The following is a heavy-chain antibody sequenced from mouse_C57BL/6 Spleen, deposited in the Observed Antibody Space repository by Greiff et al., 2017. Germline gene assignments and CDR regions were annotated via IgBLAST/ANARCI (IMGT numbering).Heavy chain of an antibody. J-gene: IGHJ3*01. CDR1: GFTFSDYG. D-gene: IGHD2-12*01. CDR2: ISSGSSTI. CDR3: AKTNDDRTWLAD. Sequence: EVKVVESGGGLVKPGGSLKLSCAASGFTFSDYGMHWVRQAPEKGLEWVAYISSGSSTIYYADTVKGRFTISRDNAKNTLFLQMTSLRSEDTAMYYCAKTNDDRTWLADWGQGTLVTVSA. V-gene: IGHV5-17*01.